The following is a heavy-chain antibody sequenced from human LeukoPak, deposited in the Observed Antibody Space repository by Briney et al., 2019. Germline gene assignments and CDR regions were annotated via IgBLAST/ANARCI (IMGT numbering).Heavy chain of an antibody. CDR2: IYYSGST. Sequence: SETLSLTCAVYGGSFSSYYWSWIRQPPGKGLEWIGHIYYSGSTNYNPSLKSRVTISVDTSKNQFSLKLSSVTAADTAVYYCARGILTGPIYAFDIWGQGTMVTVSS. CDR1: GGSFSSYY. V-gene: IGHV4-59*01. CDR3: ARGILTGPIYAFDI. D-gene: IGHD3-9*01. J-gene: IGHJ3*02.